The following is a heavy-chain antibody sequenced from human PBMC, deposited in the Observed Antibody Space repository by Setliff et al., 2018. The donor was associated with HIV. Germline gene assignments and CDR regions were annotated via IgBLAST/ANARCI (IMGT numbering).Heavy chain of an antibody. D-gene: IGHD5-12*01. CDR3: VKGRGYTGYDWDY. CDR2: IYSGVSGS. J-gene: IGHJ4*02. CDR1: GFTLRSYA. V-gene: IGHV3-23*03. Sequence: PGGSLRLSCAASGFTLRSYAMNWVRQAPGKGLEWVSVIYSGVSGSYYADSVKGRFTISRDDSKNTLYLQMNSLRAEDTAVYYCVKGRGYTGYDWDYWGQGTLVTVSS.